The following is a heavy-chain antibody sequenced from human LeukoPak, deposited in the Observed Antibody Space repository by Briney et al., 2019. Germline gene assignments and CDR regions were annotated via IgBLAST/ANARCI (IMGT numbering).Heavy chain of an antibody. CDR2: ISGSGNNI. D-gene: IGHD3-22*01. CDR3: AKRGDYYDSSGYYLGDYFDY. J-gene: IGHJ4*02. V-gene: IGHV3-23*01. CDR1: GFTFSSYA. Sequence: GGSLTLSCSASGFTFSSYAMSWVRHAPGKGLVWVSSISGSGNNIYYADSVKGRFTISRDNSKNTLYLQMNSLRAEDTAGYYCAKRGDYYDSSGYYLGDYFDYWGQGTLVTVSS.